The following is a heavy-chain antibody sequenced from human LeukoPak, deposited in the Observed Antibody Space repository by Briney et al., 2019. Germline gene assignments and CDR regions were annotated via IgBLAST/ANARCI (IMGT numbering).Heavy chain of an antibody. V-gene: IGHV1-69*05. D-gene: IGHD1-14*01. CDR2: IIPIFGTA. CDR1: GGTFSSYA. J-gene: IGHJ4*02. CDR3: ATTPTPKRQNVDC. Sequence: ASVKVSCKASGGTFSSYAISWVRQAPGQGLEWMGGIIPIFGTANYAQKFQGRVTITTDESTSTAYMELSSLRSEDTAVYYCATTPTPKRQNVDCWGQGTLVTVSS.